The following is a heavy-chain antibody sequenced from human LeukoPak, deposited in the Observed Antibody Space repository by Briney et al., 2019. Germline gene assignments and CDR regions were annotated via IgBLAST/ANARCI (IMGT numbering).Heavy chain of an antibody. V-gene: IGHV1-2*02. Sequence: ASVEVSCKASGYTFTGYYMHWVRQAPGQGLAWMGWINPNSGGTNYAQKFQGRVTMTRDTSISTAYMELSRLRSDDTAVYYCARERCSSTSCYGVMYYYYGMDVWGQGTTVTVSS. CDR2: INPNSGGT. CDR3: ARERCSSTSCYGVMYYYYGMDV. CDR1: GYTFTGYY. J-gene: IGHJ6*02. D-gene: IGHD2-2*01.